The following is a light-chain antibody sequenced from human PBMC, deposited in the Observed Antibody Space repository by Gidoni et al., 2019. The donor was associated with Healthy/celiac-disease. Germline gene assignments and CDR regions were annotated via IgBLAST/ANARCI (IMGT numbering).Light chain of an antibody. CDR1: QSVSSSY. J-gene: IGKJ1*01. CDR3: QQYGSSPS. Sequence: EIVLTQSPGTLSLSPGERATLSCRASQSVSSSYLAWYQQKPGQAPRLLIYGASSRATGIPDRFSGSGSGTDFTHTISRLEPEDFAVYYCQQYGSSPSFGQGTKVEIK. V-gene: IGKV3-20*01. CDR2: GAS.